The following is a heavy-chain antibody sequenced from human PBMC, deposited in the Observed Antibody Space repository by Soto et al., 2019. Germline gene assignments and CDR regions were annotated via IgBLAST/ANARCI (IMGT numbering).Heavy chain of an antibody. D-gene: IGHD3-3*01. CDR3: AKGKSDMERLPYHYYYGMDV. V-gene: IGHV3-30*18. J-gene: IGHJ6*02. CDR2: ISYDGSNK. CDR1: GFTFSSYG. Sequence: GGSLRLSCAASGFTFSSYGMHWVRQAPGKGLEWVAVISYDGSNKYYADSVKGRFTISRDNSKNTLYLQMNSLRAEDTAVYYCAKGKSDMERLPYHYYYGMDVWGQGTTVTVSS.